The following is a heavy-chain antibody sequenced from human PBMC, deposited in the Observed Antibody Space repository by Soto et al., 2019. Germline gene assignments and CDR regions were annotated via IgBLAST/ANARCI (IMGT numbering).Heavy chain of an antibody. Sequence: EVQLLESGGDLVQPGGSLRLSCTASGFTFSDYVMSWVRQAPGKGLEWVSAIGKSGSDTHYPDYVKGRFTISRDNSKKTLSLQMNSLSVGDTAVYYCVRGDRGSGWDYWGRGTLVTVSA. D-gene: IGHD6-19*01. J-gene: IGHJ4*02. CDR1: GFTFSDYV. CDR3: VRGDRGSGWDY. CDR2: IGKSGSDT. V-gene: IGHV3-23*01.